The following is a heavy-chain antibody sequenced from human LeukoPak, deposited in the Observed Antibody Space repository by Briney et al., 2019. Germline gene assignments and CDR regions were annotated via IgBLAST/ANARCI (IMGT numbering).Heavy chain of an antibody. Sequence: ASVKVSCKASGYTFTSYYMHWVRQAPGQGLEWMGIINPSGGSTSYAQKFQGRVTMTRDTSTSTVYMELSSLRSEDTAVYYCAALLSSGYYYGAFDIWGQGTMVTVSS. CDR3: AALLSSGYYYGAFDI. V-gene: IGHV1-46*01. D-gene: IGHD3-22*01. CDR2: INPSGGST. J-gene: IGHJ3*02. CDR1: GYTFTSYY.